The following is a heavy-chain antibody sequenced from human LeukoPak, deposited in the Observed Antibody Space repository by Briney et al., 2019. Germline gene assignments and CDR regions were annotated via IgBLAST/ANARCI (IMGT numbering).Heavy chain of an antibody. V-gene: IGHV3-30-3*01. Sequence: GGSLRLSCAASGFTFGSYAMHWVRQAPGKGLEWVAVISYDGSNKYYADSVKGRFTISRDNSKNTLYLQMNSLRAEDTAVYYCARVPVYCGGDCYLDAFDIWGQGTMVTVSS. CDR2: ISYDGSNK. CDR1: GFTFGSYA. J-gene: IGHJ3*02. CDR3: ARVPVYCGGDCYLDAFDI. D-gene: IGHD2-21*02.